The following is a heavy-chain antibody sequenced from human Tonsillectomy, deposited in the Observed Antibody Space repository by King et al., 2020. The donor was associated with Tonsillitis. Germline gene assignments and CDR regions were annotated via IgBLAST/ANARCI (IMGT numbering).Heavy chain of an antibody. CDR3: AHRVHFIAVPGYNWFAP. Sequence: QVTLKESGPTLVKPTQTLTLTCTFSGFSLSTSGVGVGWIRQPPGKALEWLALIYWNDDKRYSPSLKSRLTITKDTSKNQVVLTMTNMDPVDTATYYCAHRVHFIAVPGYNWFAPWGQGTLVTVSS. V-gene: IGHV2-5*01. CDR1: GFSLSTSGVG. D-gene: IGHD6-19*01. J-gene: IGHJ5*02. CDR2: IYWNDDK.